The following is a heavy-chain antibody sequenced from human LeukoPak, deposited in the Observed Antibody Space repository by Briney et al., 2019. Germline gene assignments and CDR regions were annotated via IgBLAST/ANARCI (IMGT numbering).Heavy chain of an antibody. CDR3: ARDQGYDILTGLSDY. V-gene: IGHV3-30*04. Sequence: GGSLRLSCEASRFTFRTYAMHWVRQAPGNGLEWVAVISYDGSDKYYADSVKGRFTISRDNSKNTLYLQMNSLRAEDTAVYYCARDQGYDILTGLSDYWGQGTLVTVSS. CDR1: RFTFRTYA. CDR2: ISYDGSDK. J-gene: IGHJ4*02. D-gene: IGHD3-9*01.